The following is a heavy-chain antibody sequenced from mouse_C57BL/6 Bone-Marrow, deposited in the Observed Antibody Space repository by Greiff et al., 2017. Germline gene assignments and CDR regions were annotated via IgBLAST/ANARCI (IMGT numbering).Heavy chain of an antibody. CDR1: GYTFTSYW. D-gene: IGHD1-1*01. V-gene: IGHV1-52*01. J-gene: IGHJ2*01. CDR2: IDPSDSET. CDR3: ATITTVVAVDY. Sequence: LQQPGAELVRPGSSVKLSCKASGYTFTSYWMHWVKQRPIQGLEWIGNIDPSDSETHYNQKFKDKATLTVDKSSSTAYMQLSSLTSEDSAVYYCATITTVVAVDYWGQGTTLTVSS.